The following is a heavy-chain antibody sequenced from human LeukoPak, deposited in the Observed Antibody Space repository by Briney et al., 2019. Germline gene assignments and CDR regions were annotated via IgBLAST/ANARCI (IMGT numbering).Heavy chain of an antibody. CDR1: GDSFRSYG. Sequence: ASVKVSCKASGDSFRSYGISWLRHAPGQGLEWMGWINVNTKYAQKFQGRVTMTTDTSKTTAYMELRSLRSDDTAVYYCARAPRCNTNSCNSWFDPWGQGTLVTVSS. CDR3: ARAPRCNTNSCNSWFDP. V-gene: IGHV1-18*01. CDR2: INVNT. J-gene: IGHJ5*02. D-gene: IGHD2-8*01.